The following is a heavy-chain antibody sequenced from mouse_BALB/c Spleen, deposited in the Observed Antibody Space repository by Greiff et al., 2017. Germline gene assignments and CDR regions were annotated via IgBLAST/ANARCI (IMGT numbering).Heavy chain of an antibody. CDR3: ARGDYDYAMDY. D-gene: IGHD2-4*01. J-gene: IGHJ4*01. Sequence: VKLQESGAELVRPGSSVKISCTASGYAFSSYWMNWVKQRPGQGLEWIGQIYPGDGDTNYNGKFKGKATLTADKSSSTAYMQLSSLTSEDSAVYFCARGDYDYAMDYWGQGTSVTVSS. V-gene: IGHV1-80*01. CDR2: IYPGDGDT. CDR1: GYAFSSYW.